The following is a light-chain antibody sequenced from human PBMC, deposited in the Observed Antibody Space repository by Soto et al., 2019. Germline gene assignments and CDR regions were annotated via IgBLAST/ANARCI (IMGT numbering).Light chain of an antibody. CDR3: QSLT. V-gene: IGKV3-15*01. Sequence: EIVMTQSPATLSVSPGERATLSCRASQSVSSNLAWYQQKPGQAPRLLIYGASTRATGIPARFSGSGSGTEFTLTISSLQSEDFAVYYCQSLTFGGGTKVEIK. CDR2: GAS. J-gene: IGKJ4*01. CDR1: QSVSSN.